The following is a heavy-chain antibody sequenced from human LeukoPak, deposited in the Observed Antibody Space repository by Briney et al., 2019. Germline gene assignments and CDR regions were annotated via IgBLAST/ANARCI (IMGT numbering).Heavy chain of an antibody. CDR3: ARGPGHGWYECNY. CDR1: GGTFSSYA. Sequence: SVKVSCKASGGTFSSYAISWVRQAPGQGLEWMGGIIPIFGTTNYAQKFQGRVTITADKSTSTAYMELSSLRSEDTAVYYCARGPGHGWYECNYWGQGTLVTVSS. V-gene: IGHV1-69*06. CDR2: IIPIFGTT. D-gene: IGHD6-19*01. J-gene: IGHJ4*02.